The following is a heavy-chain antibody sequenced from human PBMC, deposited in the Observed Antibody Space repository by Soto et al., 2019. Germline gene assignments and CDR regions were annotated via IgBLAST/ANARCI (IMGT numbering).Heavy chain of an antibody. D-gene: IGHD3-22*01. CDR2: IAYDGSKT. V-gene: IGHV3-30*03. CDR1: GFTFSSNG. CDR3: ARWVGGSMFDNSGKYDS. J-gene: IGHJ5*01. Sequence: QVQLVESGGGVVQPGRSLRLTCAASGFTFSSNGMHWVRQPPGKGLERVALIAYDGSKTYYGDSVRGRFTISRDNSENTLFLQMNSLRAEDTAVYYCARWVGGSMFDNSGKYDSWGQGTLVTVSS.